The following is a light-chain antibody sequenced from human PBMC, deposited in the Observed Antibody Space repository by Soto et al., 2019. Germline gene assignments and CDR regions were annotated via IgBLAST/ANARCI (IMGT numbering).Light chain of an antibody. CDR2: DAS. CDR1: QSVSSY. J-gene: IGKJ4*01. Sequence: EIVLTQSPGTLSLSPGERATLSCRASQSVSSYLVWYQQKPGQAPRLLIYDASTMATGIPARFSGSGSGTDFTLTISSLEPEDSAVYYCQHRSSWPITFGGGTKVEI. V-gene: IGKV3-11*01. CDR3: QHRSSWPIT.